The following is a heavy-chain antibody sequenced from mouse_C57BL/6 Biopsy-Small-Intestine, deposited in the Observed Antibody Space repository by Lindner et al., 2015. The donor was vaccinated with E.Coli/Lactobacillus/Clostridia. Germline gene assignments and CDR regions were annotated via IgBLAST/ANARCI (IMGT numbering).Heavy chain of an antibody. V-gene: IGHV3-5*01. CDR1: GISITTGNYR. CDR3: ARDYYGSSAY. Sequence: EVQLQESGPGLVKPSRTVFLTCTVTGISITTGNYRWSWIRQFPGNKLEWIGCIYYSGTITYNPSLTSRTTITRDTPKNQFFLEMNSLTAEDTATYYCARDYYGSSAYWGQGTLVTVSA. CDR2: IYYSGTI. D-gene: IGHD1-1*01. J-gene: IGHJ3*01.